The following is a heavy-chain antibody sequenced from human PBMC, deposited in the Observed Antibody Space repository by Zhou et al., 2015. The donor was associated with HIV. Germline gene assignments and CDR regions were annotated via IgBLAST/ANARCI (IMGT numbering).Heavy chain of an antibody. CDR1: GFVFSSYT. CDR3: ARVSKGGHPSGFDV. D-gene: IGHD6-19*01. Sequence: EEVLQESGGGLVKPGGSLRLSCAASGFVFSSYTMNWVRQAPGKGLEWVSSIRNSENFHYADSMKGRITISRDNGKNSLYLQMDGLGADDTAVYYCARVSKGGHPSGFDVWGPGTMVTVSS. V-gene: IGHV3-21*02. J-gene: IGHJ3*01. CDR2: IRNSENF.